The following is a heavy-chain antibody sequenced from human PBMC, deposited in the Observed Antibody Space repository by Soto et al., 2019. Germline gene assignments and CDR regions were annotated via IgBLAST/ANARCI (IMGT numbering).Heavy chain of an antibody. D-gene: IGHD3-16*01. V-gene: IGHV3-30-3*01. CDR1: GFTFSSYA. CDR3: ASGGPPGDYYYYYGMDV. J-gene: IGHJ6*02. Sequence: QVQLVESGGGVVQPGRSLRLSCAASGFTFSSYAMHWVRQAPGKGLEWVAVISYDGSNKYYADSVKGRFTISRDNSKNTLYLQMNSLRAEDTAVYYCASGGPPGDYYYYYGMDVWGQGTTVTVSS. CDR2: ISYDGSNK.